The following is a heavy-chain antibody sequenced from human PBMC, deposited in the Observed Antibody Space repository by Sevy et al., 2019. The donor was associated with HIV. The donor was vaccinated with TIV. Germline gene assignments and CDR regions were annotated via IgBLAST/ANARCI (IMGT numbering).Heavy chain of an antibody. CDR2: FYYSGRT. CDR3: ATCSPDYYYGMDV. CDR1: AGSISGYY. J-gene: IGHJ6*02. Sequence: SETLSLTCTASAGSISGYYWSWIRQPPGKGLEWIGYFYYSGRTNHIPSLKSRVTISVDTSKNQLALKLSSVTAADTAVYYCATCSPDYYYGMDVWGQGTTVTVSS. D-gene: IGHD2-15*01. V-gene: IGHV4-59*03.